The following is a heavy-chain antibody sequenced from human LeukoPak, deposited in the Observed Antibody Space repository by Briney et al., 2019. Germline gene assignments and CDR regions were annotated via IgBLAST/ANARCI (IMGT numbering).Heavy chain of an antibody. CDR2: ISGSGGST. CDR3: VKGSSSSRPYYFDY. CDR1: GFTFSSYA. J-gene: IGHJ4*02. Sequence: GGSLRLSCAASGFTFSSYAMSWVRQAPGKGLEWVSAISGSGGSTYYADSVKGRFTISRDNSKNTLYLQMNSLSAEDTAVYFCVKGSSSSRPYYFDYWGQGTLVTVSS. V-gene: IGHV3-23*01. D-gene: IGHD3-10*01.